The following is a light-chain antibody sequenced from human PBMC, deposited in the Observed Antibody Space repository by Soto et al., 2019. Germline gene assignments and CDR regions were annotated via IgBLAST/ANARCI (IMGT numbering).Light chain of an antibody. J-gene: IGKJ1*01. Sequence: EIVLTQSPATLSLSPGAGATLSCRASQSISSYLAWYQQKPGQAPRLLIYDASSRATGIPARFSGSGSGTDFTLTISSLEPEDFAVYYCQQRSDWPPWTVGQGPKVEIK. CDR1: QSISSY. V-gene: IGKV3-11*01. CDR3: QQRSDWPPWT. CDR2: DAS.